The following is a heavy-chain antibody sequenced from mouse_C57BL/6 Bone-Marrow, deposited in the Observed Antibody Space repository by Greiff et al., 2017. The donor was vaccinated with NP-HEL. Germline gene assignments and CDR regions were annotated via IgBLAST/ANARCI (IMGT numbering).Heavy chain of an antibody. J-gene: IGHJ4*01. CDR3: AKEGDGYYSYYAMDY. Sequence: QVQLKQSGAELARPGASVKLSCKASGYTFTSYGISWVKQRTGQGLEWIGEIYPRSGNTYYNEKFKGKATLTADKSSSTAYMELRSLTSEDSAVYFGAKEGDGYYSYYAMDYWGQGTSVTVSS. CDR2: IYPRSGNT. V-gene: IGHV1-81*01. D-gene: IGHD2-3*01. CDR1: GYTFTSYG.